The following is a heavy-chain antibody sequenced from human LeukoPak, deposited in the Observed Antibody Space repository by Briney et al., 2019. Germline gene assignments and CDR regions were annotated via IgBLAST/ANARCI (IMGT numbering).Heavy chain of an antibody. V-gene: IGHV3-30-3*01. CDR3: ARDRGYCSGGSCRSSGGMDV. CDR1: GFTFSSYA. D-gene: IGHD2-15*01. CDR2: ISYDGSNK. J-gene: IGHJ6*02. Sequence: GRSLRLSCAASGFTFSSYAMHWVRHAPGKGLEWVAVISYDGSNKYYADSVKGRFTISRDNSKNTLYLQMNSLRAEDTAVYYCARDRGYCSGGSCRSSGGMDVWGQGTTVTVSS.